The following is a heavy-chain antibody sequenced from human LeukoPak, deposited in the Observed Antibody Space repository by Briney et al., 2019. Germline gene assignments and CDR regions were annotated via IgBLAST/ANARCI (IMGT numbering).Heavy chain of an antibody. D-gene: IGHD4-17*01. J-gene: IGHJ4*02. CDR1: GFTFSSYS. Sequence: GGSLRLSCAASGFTFSSYSMNWVRQAPGKGLEWVSSISSSSSYIYYADSVKGRFTISGDNAKNSLYLQMNSLRAEDTAVYYCARDLYGDYAVDYWGQGTLVTVSS. CDR2: ISSSSSYI. V-gene: IGHV3-21*01. CDR3: ARDLYGDYAVDY.